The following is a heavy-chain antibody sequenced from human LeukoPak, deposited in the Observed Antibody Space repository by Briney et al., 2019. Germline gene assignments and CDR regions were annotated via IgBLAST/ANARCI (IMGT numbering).Heavy chain of an antibody. Sequence: ASVKVSCKASGYTFTNYAMQWVRQAPGQRLEWMGWINAGNGNTRYSQRFQGRVTITRDTSASTVYMEVTSLRSEDTAVYYCARDGELVGATTLDYWGQGTLVTVSS. D-gene: IGHD1-26*01. J-gene: IGHJ4*02. CDR1: GYTFTNYA. CDR3: ARDGELVGATTLDY. CDR2: INAGNGNT. V-gene: IGHV1-3*01.